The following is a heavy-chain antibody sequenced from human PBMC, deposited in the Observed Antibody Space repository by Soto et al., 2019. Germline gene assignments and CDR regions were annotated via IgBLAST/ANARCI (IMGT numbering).Heavy chain of an antibody. J-gene: IGHJ4*02. CDR1: GYGFTTYG. D-gene: IGHD1-1*01. CDR2: ISAHNGNT. CDR3: ARERYGDY. Sequence: QAHLVQSGAEVKKPGASVKVSCKGSGYGFTTYGITWVRQAPGQGLEWMAWISAHNGNTNYAQKLQGRVTVTSDTSTSTAYMELRSLRSDDTAVYYCARERYGDYWGQGALVTVSS. V-gene: IGHV1-18*01.